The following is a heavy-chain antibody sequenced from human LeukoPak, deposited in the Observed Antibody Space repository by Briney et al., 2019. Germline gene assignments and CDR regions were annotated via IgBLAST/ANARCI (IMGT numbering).Heavy chain of an antibody. CDR1: GFTFSSYG. J-gene: IGHJ4*02. V-gene: IGHV3-30*18. CDR2: IAYDGSNK. D-gene: IGHD5-18*01. Sequence: GGSLRLSCAASGFTFSSYGMHWVRQAPGKGLEWAAVIAYDGSNKYYADSVKGRFSISRDNSKNTLYLQMNSLRAEDTAVFYCAKDPRGYSYGYFDYWGQGALVTVSS. CDR3: AKDPRGYSYGYFDY.